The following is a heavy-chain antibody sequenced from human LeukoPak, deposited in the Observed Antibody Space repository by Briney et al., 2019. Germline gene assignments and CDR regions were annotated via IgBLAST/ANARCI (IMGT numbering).Heavy chain of an antibody. J-gene: IGHJ3*02. Sequence: GGSLRLSCAASGFTVSSNYMSWVRQAPGKGLEWVSAIYSGGNTYYADSVKGRFTISRDNAKNMLYLQMNSLRPEDAAVYYCARGTTVIRNALDIWGQGTMVTVSS. CDR1: GFTVSSNY. CDR2: IYSGGNT. D-gene: IGHD4-17*01. V-gene: IGHV3-53*01. CDR3: ARGTTVIRNALDI.